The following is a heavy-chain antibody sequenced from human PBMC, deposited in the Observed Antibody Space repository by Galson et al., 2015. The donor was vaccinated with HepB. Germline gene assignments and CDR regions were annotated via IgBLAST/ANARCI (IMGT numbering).Heavy chain of an antibody. Sequence: SLRLSCAASGFTFSDYYMSWIRQAPGKGLEWVSYISSASNSYTNYADSVMGRFTISRDTAKNSLYLQMNSLRAEDTAVYYCARDLTGYSSTWRRYWFFDLWSRGTLVTVSS. D-gene: IGHD6-13*01. V-gene: IGHV3-11*06. J-gene: IGHJ2*01. CDR2: ISSASNSYT. CDR1: GFTFSDYY. CDR3: ARDLTGYSSTWRRYWFFDL.